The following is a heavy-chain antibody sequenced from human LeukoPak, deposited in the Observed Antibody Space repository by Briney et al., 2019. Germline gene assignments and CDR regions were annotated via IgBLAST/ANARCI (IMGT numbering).Heavy chain of an antibody. CDR3: ARDLGSGYGKRFDY. Sequence: GGSLRLSCAASGFTFSSYGMHWVRQAPGKGLEWVAFIRYDGSNKCYADSVKGRFTISRDNSKNTLYLQMNSLRAEDTAVYYCARDLGSGYGKRFDYWGQGTLVTVSS. D-gene: IGHD5-12*01. CDR1: GFTFSSYG. CDR2: IRYDGSNK. V-gene: IGHV3-30*02. J-gene: IGHJ4*02.